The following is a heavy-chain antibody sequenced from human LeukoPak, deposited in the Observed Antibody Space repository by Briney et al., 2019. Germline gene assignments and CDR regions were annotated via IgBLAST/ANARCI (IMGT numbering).Heavy chain of an antibody. CDR2: VYYSGTT. CDR3: ATTCDYTSGGYDY. CDR1: GGSITNSNYH. D-gene: IGHD6-19*01. J-gene: IGHJ4*02. Sequence: SETLSLTCTVSGGSITNSNYHWGWIRQPPGKGLEWIGSVYYSGTTYYNPSLRSRVTISVDTSKNQFSLKVSSVTAADTAVYYCATTCDYTSGGYDYWGQGTLVTVSS. V-gene: IGHV4-39*01.